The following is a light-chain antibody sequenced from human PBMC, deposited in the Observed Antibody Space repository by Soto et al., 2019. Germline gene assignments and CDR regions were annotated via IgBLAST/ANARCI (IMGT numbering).Light chain of an antibody. Sequence: QSVLTQSPSASASLGASVKLTCTLSSGHSNYAIAWHQQQSEKGPRYLMKLNSDGSHSKGDGIPERFSGSSSGAERYLTSSGLQSEDEADYYCQSWGSGIVVFGGGTKLTVL. V-gene: IGLV4-69*01. CDR2: LNSDGSH. CDR1: SGHSNYA. J-gene: IGLJ2*01. CDR3: QSWGSGIVV.